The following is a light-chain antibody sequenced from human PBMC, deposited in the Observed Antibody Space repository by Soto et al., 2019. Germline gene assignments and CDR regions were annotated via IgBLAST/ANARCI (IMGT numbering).Light chain of an antibody. CDR1: NIGSKN. CDR3: QVRDSSTV. V-gene: IGLV3-9*01. Sequence: SYELTQPLSVSVALGQTASITCGGNNIGSKNVHWYQQKPGQAPVLVLYRDSNRPSGIPERLSGSNAGNTATLTINRAEVGDETDYYCQVRDSSTVFGGGTKLAVL. J-gene: IGLJ2*01. CDR2: RDS.